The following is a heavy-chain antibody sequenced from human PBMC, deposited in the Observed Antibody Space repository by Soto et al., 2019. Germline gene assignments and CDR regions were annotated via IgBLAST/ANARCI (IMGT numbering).Heavy chain of an antibody. D-gene: IGHD3-9*01. CDR3: ARAPLTGYYFDY. J-gene: IGHJ4*02. V-gene: IGHV1-3*01. CDR2: INAGNGNT. Sequence: ASVKVSCKASGYTFTSYAMHWVRQAPGQRLEWMGWINAGNGNTKYSQKFQGRVTITRDTSASTAYMELSSLRSEDTAVYYCARAPLTGYYFDYWGQGTLGPVS. CDR1: GYTFTSYA.